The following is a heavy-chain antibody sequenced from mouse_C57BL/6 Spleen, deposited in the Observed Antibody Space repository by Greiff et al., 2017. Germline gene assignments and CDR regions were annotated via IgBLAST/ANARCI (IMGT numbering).Heavy chain of an antibody. CDR3: ARWGIYDGYGY. Sequence: VQLQQPGAELVRPGSSVKLSCKASGYTFTSYWMHWVKQRPIQGLEWIGNIDPSDSETHYNQKFKDKATLTVDKSSSTAYMQLSSLTSEDSAVYYCARWGIYDGYGYGGQGTTLTVSS. D-gene: IGHD2-3*01. CDR2: IDPSDSET. CDR1: GYTFTSYW. J-gene: IGHJ2*01. V-gene: IGHV1-52*01.